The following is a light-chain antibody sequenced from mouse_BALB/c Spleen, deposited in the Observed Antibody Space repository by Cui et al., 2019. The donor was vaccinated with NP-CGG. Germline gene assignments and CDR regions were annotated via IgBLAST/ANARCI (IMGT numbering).Light chain of an antibody. Sequence: QAVVIQDSALTTSPGETVTLTCRSSTGTVTTSNYANWVQEKPDQLFTGLIGGTNNRAPGVPARFSGSLIGDKAALTITGAQTEDEAIYFCALWYSNHWVFGGGTKLTVL. CDR1: TGTVTTSNY. CDR2: GTN. V-gene: IGLV1*01. J-gene: IGLJ1*01. CDR3: ALWYSNHWV.